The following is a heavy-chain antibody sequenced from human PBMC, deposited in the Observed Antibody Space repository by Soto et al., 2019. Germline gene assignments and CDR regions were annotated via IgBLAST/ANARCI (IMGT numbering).Heavy chain of an antibody. J-gene: IGHJ3*01. CDR3: VREEYDYSLGACDV. CDR1: GFTFSNYA. Sequence: EVQLVESGEGLVQPGGSLRPSCAVSGFTFSNYAMNWVRQAPGRGLEDVSSISRDGGTTFYGDSVKGRFTISRDNSKNTLYLQMGSLRVEDTAVYYCVREEYDYSLGACDVWGQGTMVTVSS. D-gene: IGHD4-4*01. CDR2: ISRDGGTT. V-gene: IGHV3-64*02.